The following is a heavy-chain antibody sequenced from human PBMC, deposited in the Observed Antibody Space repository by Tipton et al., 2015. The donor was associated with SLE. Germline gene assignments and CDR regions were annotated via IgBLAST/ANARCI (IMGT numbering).Heavy chain of an antibody. CDR2: IFHSGGT. D-gene: IGHD6-19*01. J-gene: IGHJ3*02. V-gene: IGHV4-59*02. CDR3: GSYNSGSHAFHI. CDR1: GGSVSPYY. Sequence: LRLSCTVSGGSVSPYYWNWIRQSPGKGLEWIGYIFHSGGTNYNPSLKSRVTILVDTSKNQVSLRLSSVSAADTAVYYCGSYNSGSHAFHIWGQGTMVTVSS.